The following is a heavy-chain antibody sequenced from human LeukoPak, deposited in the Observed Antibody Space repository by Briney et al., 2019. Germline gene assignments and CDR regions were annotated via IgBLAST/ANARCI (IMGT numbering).Heavy chain of an antibody. J-gene: IGHJ4*02. Sequence: GESLKISCTGSGYKFSDYWMSWVRQAPGKGLEWVANIQQDGSEKYYVDSVKGRFTISRDNAKKSLFLQVSSLRGEDTAVYYCARDRGFSYGIDFWGQGTLVTVSS. CDR1: GYKFSDYW. CDR3: ARDRGFSYGIDF. D-gene: IGHD5-18*01. CDR2: IQQDGSEK. V-gene: IGHV3-7*04.